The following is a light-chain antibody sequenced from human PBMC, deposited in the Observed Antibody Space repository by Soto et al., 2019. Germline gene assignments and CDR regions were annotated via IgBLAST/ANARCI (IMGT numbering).Light chain of an antibody. Sequence: DIVMTQSPDSLAVSLGERATINCKSSQNVLYSSNNNNYLAWYQQKPGQPPKLLIYWASTRESGVPDRFSGSGSGTDFTLTISSLQAEDVAVYYCQQYYSTPYSTFGPGTKVDIK. CDR2: WAS. CDR3: QQYYSTPYST. J-gene: IGKJ3*01. V-gene: IGKV4-1*01. CDR1: QNVLYSSNNNNY.